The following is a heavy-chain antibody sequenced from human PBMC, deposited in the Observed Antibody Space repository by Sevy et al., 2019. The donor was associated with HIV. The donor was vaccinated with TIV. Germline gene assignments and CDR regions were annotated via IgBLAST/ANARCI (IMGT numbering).Heavy chain of an antibody. CDR3: ATSRSGYFDGSGYYIY. J-gene: IGHJ4*02. V-gene: IGHV5-51*01. CDR2: IYPDDSDT. D-gene: IGHD3-22*01. CDR1: GYSFTSHW. Sequence: GESLKISCKGSGYSFTSHWIAWVRQMPGKGLEWMGIIYPDDSDTKYSPSFQGQVTFSADKSIFTAYLQWTNLKASDTAVYDCATSRSGYFDGSGYYIYWGQGTLVTVSS.